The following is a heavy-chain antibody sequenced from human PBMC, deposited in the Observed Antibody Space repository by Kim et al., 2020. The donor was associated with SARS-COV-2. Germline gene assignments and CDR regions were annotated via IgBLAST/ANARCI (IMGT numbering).Heavy chain of an antibody. D-gene: IGHD5-18*01. V-gene: IGHV4-39*01. J-gene: IGHJ4*02. CDR2: IYYSGST. Sequence: SETLSLTCTVSGGSISSSSYYWDWIRQPPGKGLEWIGSIYYSGSTYYNPSLKSRVTISVDTSKNQFPLKLSSVTAADTAVYYCARRGYSYGFGGRGGWYFDYWGQGTLVTVSS. CDR3: ARRGYSYGFGGRGGWYFDY. CDR1: GGSISSSSYY.